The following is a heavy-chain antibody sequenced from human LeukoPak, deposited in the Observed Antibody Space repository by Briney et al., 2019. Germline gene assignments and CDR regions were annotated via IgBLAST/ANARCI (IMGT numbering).Heavy chain of an antibody. CDR2: IYYSGST. CDR1: GGSFSGYY. CDR3: ARETPEGPGAFDI. J-gene: IGHJ3*02. Sequence: SETLSLTCAVYGGSFSGYYWSWIRQPPGKGLEWIGYIYYSGSTNYNPSLKSRVTISVDTSKNQFSLKLSSVTAADTAVYYCARETPEGPGAFDIWGQGTMVTVSS. V-gene: IGHV4-59*01.